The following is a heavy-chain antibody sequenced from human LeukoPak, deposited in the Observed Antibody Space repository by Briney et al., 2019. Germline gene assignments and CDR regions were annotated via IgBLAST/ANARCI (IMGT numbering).Heavy chain of an antibody. CDR2: IYYSGSS. V-gene: IGHV4-59*01. CDR1: GGSISSYY. CDR3: TGGLYSDGYAPHFDY. Sequence: SETLSLTCTVSGGSISSYYQRWIRQPPGKGLEWIGYIYYSGSSNYNPSLKSRVTISVDTSKIQFTLKLSSVTAADTAVYYCTGGLYSDGYAPHFDYWGQGTLVTVSS. D-gene: IGHD5-18*01. J-gene: IGHJ4*02.